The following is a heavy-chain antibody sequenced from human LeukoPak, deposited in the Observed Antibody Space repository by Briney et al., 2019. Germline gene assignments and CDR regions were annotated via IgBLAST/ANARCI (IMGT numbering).Heavy chain of an antibody. CDR3: TTATLLENWFDP. CDR2: IKSKTDGGTT. Sequence: TGGSLRLSCAASGFTFSNAWMSWVRQAPGKGLEWVGRIKSKTDGGTTDYAAPVKGRFTISRDDSKNTLYLQMNSLKTEDTAVYYCTTATLLENWFDPWGQGTLVTVSS. V-gene: IGHV3-15*01. J-gene: IGHJ5*02. CDR1: GFTFSNAW. D-gene: IGHD1-1*01.